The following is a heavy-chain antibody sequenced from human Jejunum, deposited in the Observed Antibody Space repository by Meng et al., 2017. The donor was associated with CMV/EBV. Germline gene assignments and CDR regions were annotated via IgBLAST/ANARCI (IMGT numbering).Heavy chain of an antibody. D-gene: IGHD3-3*01. Sequence: GFTFSNYWMSWVRQAPGKGLEWVANIKEDGTQKYYVDSVKGRFTISRDNGKNSLYLQMNSVRAGDTAVYYCATNYDFWSGYTFDPWGQGTLVTVSS. V-gene: IGHV3-7*01. CDR3: ATNYDFWSGYTFDP. J-gene: IGHJ5*02. CDR1: GFTFSNYW. CDR2: IKEDGTQK.